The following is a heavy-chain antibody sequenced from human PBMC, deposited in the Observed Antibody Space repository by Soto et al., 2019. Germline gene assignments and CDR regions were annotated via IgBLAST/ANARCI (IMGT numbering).Heavy chain of an antibody. Sequence: QVQLVQSGAEVKKPGASVKVSCKASGYTFTSYGMSWVRQAPGQGLEWMGWISAYNGNTNYAQKLQGRVTMTTDTSTSTAYREPRSLTSDDTAVYYCARDPHFNSSGCDFDYWGQGTLVTVSS. CDR1: GYTFTSYG. CDR2: ISAYNGNT. CDR3: ARDPHFNSSGCDFDY. J-gene: IGHJ4*02. V-gene: IGHV1-18*01. D-gene: IGHD6-19*01.